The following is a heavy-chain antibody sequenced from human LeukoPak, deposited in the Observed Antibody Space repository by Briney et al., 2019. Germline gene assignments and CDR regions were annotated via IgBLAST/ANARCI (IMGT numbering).Heavy chain of an antibody. CDR3: ARDSHNGGGDCYGPLDY. V-gene: IGHV3-11*01. CDR1: GFSFSDYY. D-gene: IGHD2-21*02. CDR2: ISSSGSSR. J-gene: IGHJ4*02. Sequence: GGSLRLSCAASGFSFSDYYMSWIRQVPGKGLEWVSYISSSGSSRYYVDSVKGRFTISRDNVKNPLYLQRNTLRAEDTAVYYCARDSHNGGGDCYGPLDYWGQGTLVTVSS.